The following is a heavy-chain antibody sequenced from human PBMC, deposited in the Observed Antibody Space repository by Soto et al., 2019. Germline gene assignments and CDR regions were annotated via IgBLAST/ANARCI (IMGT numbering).Heavy chain of an antibody. Sequence: GGSLRLSCAASGFTFSSYGMHWVRQAPGKGLEWVAVISYDGSNKYYADSVKGRFTISRDNSKNTLYLQMNSLRAEDTAVYYCAKDDAAMVIPFDYWGQGTLVTVS. J-gene: IGHJ4*02. V-gene: IGHV3-30*18. D-gene: IGHD5-18*01. CDR1: GFTFSSYG. CDR2: ISYDGSNK. CDR3: AKDDAAMVIPFDY.